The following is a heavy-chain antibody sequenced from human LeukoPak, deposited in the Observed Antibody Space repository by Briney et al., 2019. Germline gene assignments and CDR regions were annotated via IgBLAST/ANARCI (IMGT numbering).Heavy chain of an antibody. CDR2: ISSSSSYI. CDR3: ARDPRGSGWFDY. CDR1: GSTFSSYS. Sequence: PGGSLRLSCAASGSTFSSYSMNWVRQAPGKGLEWVSSISSSSSYIYYADSVKGRFTISRDNAKSSLYLQMNSLRAEDTAVYYCARDPRGSGWFDYWGQGTLVTVSS. D-gene: IGHD6-19*01. V-gene: IGHV3-21*01. J-gene: IGHJ4*02.